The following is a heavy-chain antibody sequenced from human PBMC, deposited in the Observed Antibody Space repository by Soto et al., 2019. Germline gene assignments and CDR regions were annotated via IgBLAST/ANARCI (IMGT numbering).Heavy chain of an antibody. Sequence: PSETLSLTCTVSGASVSSATYYWNWIRQPPGKPLEWIGYVYYSGSTNYNPSLKSRVTMSVDTSKNQFSLKLSSVTAADTAVYYCARDRGYCSGGSCQNWFDPWGQGTLVTVSS. V-gene: IGHV4-61*01. CDR1: GASVSSATYY. J-gene: IGHJ5*02. D-gene: IGHD2-15*01. CDR3: ARDRGYCSGGSCQNWFDP. CDR2: VYYSGST.